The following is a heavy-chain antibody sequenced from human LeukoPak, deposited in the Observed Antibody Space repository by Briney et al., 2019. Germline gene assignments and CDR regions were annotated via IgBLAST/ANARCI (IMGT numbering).Heavy chain of an antibody. V-gene: IGHV3-7*01. CDR3: ARGGYCSGGSCYSYYYGMDV. Sequence: GGSLRLSCAASGFTSSSNWMSWVRQAPGKGLEWVANIKQDGSAKYNVGSVKGRFTISRDNAKNSLYLKMNSLRAEDTAVYYCARGGYCSGGSCYSYYYGMDVWGQGTTVTVSS. CDR1: GFTSSSNW. CDR2: IKQDGSAK. J-gene: IGHJ6*02. D-gene: IGHD2-15*01.